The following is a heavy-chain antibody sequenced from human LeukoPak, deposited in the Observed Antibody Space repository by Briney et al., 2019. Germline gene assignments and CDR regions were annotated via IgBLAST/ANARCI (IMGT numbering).Heavy chain of an antibody. V-gene: IGHV3-30*02. CDR2: IRYDGSNK. CDR1: GFTFSSYG. J-gene: IGHJ6*03. CDR3: AKPVTEDYYYYYYMDV. D-gene: IGHD4-23*01. Sequence: SGGSLRLSCAASGFTFSSYGMHWVRQAPGKELEWVAFIRYDGSNKYYADSVKGRFTISRDNSKNTLYLQMNSLRAEDTAVYYCAKPVTEDYYYYYYMDVWGKGTTVTVSS.